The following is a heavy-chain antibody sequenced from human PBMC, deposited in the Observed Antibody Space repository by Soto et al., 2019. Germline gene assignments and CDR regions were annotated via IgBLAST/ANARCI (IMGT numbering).Heavy chain of an antibody. CDR3: ARDLSIAARGPYYYYYGMDV. CDR1: GFTFSSYA. CDR2: ISGSGGST. Sequence: EVQLLESGGGLVQPGGSLRLSCAASGFTFSSYAMSWVRQAPGKGLEWVSAISGSGGSTYYADSVKGRFTISRDNSKNTLYLQMNSLRAEDTAVYYCARDLSIAARGPYYYYYGMDVWGQGTTVTVSS. J-gene: IGHJ6*02. V-gene: IGHV3-23*01. D-gene: IGHD6-6*01.